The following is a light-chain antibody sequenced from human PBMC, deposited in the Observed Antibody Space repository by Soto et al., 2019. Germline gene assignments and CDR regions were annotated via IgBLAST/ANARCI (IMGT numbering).Light chain of an antibody. CDR1: SSDVGRYNY. V-gene: IGLV2-14*01. J-gene: IGLJ1*01. Sequence: QSVLAQPASVSGSPGQSITISCTGTSSDVGRYNYVSWFQQHPGKAPKLMIYDVSNWPSGVSDRFSGSKSGNTASLTISGLQAEDAADYYCRSFTSSSTLVFGTGTKVTVL. CDR2: DVS. CDR3: RSFTSSSTLV.